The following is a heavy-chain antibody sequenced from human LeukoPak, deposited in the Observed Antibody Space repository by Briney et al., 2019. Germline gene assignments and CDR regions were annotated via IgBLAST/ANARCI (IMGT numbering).Heavy chain of an antibody. Sequence: PSETLSLTCAVYGGSFSGYYWSWIRQPPGKGLEWIGEINHSGSTNYNPSLKSRVTISVDTSKNQFSLKLSSVTAADTAVYYCARLKPHFYSSSYFDYWGQGTLVTVSS. J-gene: IGHJ4*02. CDR2: INHSGST. V-gene: IGHV4-34*01. D-gene: IGHD6-13*01. CDR1: GGSFSGYY. CDR3: ARLKPHFYSSSYFDY.